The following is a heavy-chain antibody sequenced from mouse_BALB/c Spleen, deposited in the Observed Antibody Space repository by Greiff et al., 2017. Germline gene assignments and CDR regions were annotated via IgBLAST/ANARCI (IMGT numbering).Heavy chain of an antibody. J-gene: IGHJ4*01. CDR3: ARENWDY. CDR1: GFTFTDYY. V-gene: IGHV7-3*02. CDR2: IRNKANGYTT. Sequence: EVHLVESGGGLVQPGGSLRLSCATSGFTFTDYYMSWVRQPPGKALEWLGFIRNKANGYTTEYSASVKGRFTISRDNSQSILYLQMNTLRAEDSATYYCARENWDYWGQGTSVTVSS.